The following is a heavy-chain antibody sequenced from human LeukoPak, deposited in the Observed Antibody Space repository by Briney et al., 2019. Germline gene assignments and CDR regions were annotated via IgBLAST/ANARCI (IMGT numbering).Heavy chain of an antibody. V-gene: IGHV1-18*01. CDR1: GYTFTSYG. CDR3: ARGPDTGAYDFWSGYGHFDY. J-gene: IGHJ4*02. D-gene: IGHD3-3*01. CDR2: ISAYNGNT. Sequence: ASVKVSCKASGYTFTSYGISWVRQAPGQGLEWMGWISAYNGNTNYAQKLQGRVTMTTDTSTSTAYMEPRSLRSDDTAVYYCARGPDTGAYDFWSGYGHFDYWGQGTLVTVSS.